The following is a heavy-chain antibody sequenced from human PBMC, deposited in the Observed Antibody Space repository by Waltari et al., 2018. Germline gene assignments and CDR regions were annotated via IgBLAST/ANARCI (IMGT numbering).Heavy chain of an antibody. CDR2: FDPEDGET. CDR3: GTYSSDYLSYYFMDV. V-gene: IGHV1-69-2*01. Sequence: EVQLVQSGAEVKKPGATVKISCKVSGEPFHDYYIHWVQQAPGKGPEWMGLFDPEDGETIHAEKFQDRVTLTADTSTATAYMELSSLRSEDTAVYYCGTYSSDYLSYYFMDVWGKGTTVTVSS. CDR1: GEPFHDYY. D-gene: IGHD3-22*01. J-gene: IGHJ6*03.